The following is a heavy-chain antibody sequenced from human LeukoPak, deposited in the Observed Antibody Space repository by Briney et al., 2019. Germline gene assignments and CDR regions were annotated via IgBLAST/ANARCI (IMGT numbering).Heavy chain of an antibody. J-gene: IGHJ4*02. Sequence: ASVKVSCKASGYTFTSCDINWVRQATGQGLEWMGWMNPNSGNTGYAQKFQGRVTMTRNTSISTAYMELSSLRSEDTAVYYCARHLTITLGFDYWGQGTLVTVSS. CDR1: GYTFTSCD. CDR2: MNPNSGNT. CDR3: ARHLTITLGFDY. D-gene: IGHD5-24*01. V-gene: IGHV1-8*01.